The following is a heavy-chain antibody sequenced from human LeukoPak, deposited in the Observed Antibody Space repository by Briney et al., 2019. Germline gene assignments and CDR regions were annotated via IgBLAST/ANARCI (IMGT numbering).Heavy chain of an antibody. V-gene: IGHV1-69*02. Sequence: GSSVKVSCKASGGTFSSYTISWVRQAPGQGLEWMGRIIPILGIANYAQKFQGRVTITADKSMSTAYMELSSLRSEDTAVYYCARGTIFGVVNGGWFDPWGQGTLVTVSS. D-gene: IGHD3-3*01. CDR1: GGTFSSYT. CDR3: ARGTIFGVVNGGWFDP. CDR2: IIPILGIA. J-gene: IGHJ5*02.